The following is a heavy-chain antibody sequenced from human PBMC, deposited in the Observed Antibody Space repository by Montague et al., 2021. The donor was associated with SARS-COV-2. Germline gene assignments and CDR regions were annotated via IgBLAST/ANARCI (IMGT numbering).Heavy chain of an antibody. D-gene: IGHD2-15*01. Sequence: SETLSLTCTVSTGSLSTYYWSWIRQPPGKGLEWIGYIYYSGYTNYNPSLKGRVTISVDTSKNQFSLKLSSVTAADTAVYYCARRGLGYCSGGSCPNAFDIGGQGTMVTVSS. J-gene: IGHJ3*02. CDR1: TGSLSTYY. CDR3: ARRGLGYCSGGSCPNAFDI. V-gene: IGHV4-59*01. CDR2: IYYSGYT.